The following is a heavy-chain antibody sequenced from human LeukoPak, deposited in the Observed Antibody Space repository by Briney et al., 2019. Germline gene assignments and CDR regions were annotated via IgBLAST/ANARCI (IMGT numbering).Heavy chain of an antibody. CDR3: AREGMVGGRFDY. Sequence: SETLSLTCTVSGGSISSSSYYWGWIRQPPGKGLEWIGSIYYSGSTYYNPSLKSRVTISVDTSKNQFSLKLSSVTAADTAVYYCAREGMVGGRFDYWGQGTLVTVSS. CDR2: IYYSGST. J-gene: IGHJ4*02. D-gene: IGHD4-23*01. V-gene: IGHV4-39*07. CDR1: GGSISSSSYY.